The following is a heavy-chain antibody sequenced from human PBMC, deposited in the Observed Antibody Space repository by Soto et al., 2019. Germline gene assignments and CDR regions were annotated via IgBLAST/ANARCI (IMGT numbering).Heavy chain of an antibody. J-gene: IGHJ4*02. CDR2: IYYSGST. CDR1: GGSISSYY. V-gene: IGHV4-59*08. CDR3: ARLPGTVTYFDY. Sequence: QVQLQESGPGLVKPSETLSLTCTVSGGSISSYYWSWIQQPPGKGLEWIGYIYYSGSTNYNPSLKSRVTISVDTSKNQFSLKLSSVTAADTAVYYCARLPGTVTYFDYWGQGTLVTVSS. D-gene: IGHD4-17*01.